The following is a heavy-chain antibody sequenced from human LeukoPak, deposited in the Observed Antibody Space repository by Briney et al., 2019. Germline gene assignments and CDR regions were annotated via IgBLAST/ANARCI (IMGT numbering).Heavy chain of an antibody. V-gene: IGHV1-18*01. CDR2: IGAYNGNT. CDR3: ARDRGIAVAGTRFDY. CDR1: GYTFTSYG. J-gene: IGHJ4*02. Sequence: GASVKVSCKASGYTFTSYGISWVRQAPGQGLEWMGWIGAYNGNTNYAQKLQGRDTMTTDTSTSTAYMELRSLRSDDTAVYYCARDRGIAVAGTRFDYWGQGTLVTVSS. D-gene: IGHD6-19*01.